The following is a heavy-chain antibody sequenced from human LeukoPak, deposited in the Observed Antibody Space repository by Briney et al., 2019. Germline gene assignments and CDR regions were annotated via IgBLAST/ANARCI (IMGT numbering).Heavy chain of an antibody. V-gene: IGHV3-23*01. CDR1: GFTFSSYA. CDR3: AKDRVVLRFLEWSRSFGY. J-gene: IGHJ4*02. D-gene: IGHD3-3*01. CDR2: ISGSGGST. Sequence: GGSLRPSCAASGFTFSSYAMSWVRQAPGKGLEWVSAISGSGGSTYYADSVKGRFTISRDNSKNTLYLQMNSLRAEDTAVYYCAKDRVVLRFLEWSRSFGYWGQGTLVTVSS.